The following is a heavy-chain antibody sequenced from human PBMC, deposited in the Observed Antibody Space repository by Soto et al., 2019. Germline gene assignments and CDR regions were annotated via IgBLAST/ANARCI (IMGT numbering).Heavy chain of an antibody. CDR3: AKDDSSGYSSYFDY. D-gene: IGHD3-22*01. CDR1: GFTFSSYG. CDR2: ISYDGSNK. V-gene: IGHV3-30*18. Sequence: QMQLVESGGGVVQHGRSLRLSCAASGFTFSSYGMHWVRQAPGKGLEWVAVISYDGSNKYYADSVKGRFTISRDNSKNTLYLQMNSLRAEDTAVYYCAKDDSSGYSSYFDYWGQGTLVTVSS. J-gene: IGHJ4*02.